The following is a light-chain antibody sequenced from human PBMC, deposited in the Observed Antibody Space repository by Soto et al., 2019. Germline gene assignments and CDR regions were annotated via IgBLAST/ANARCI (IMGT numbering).Light chain of an antibody. CDR1: QSFSSSY. J-gene: IGKJ4*01. V-gene: IGKV3-20*01. Sequence: EIVLTQSPGTLSLSPGERATLSCRASQSFSSSYLAWYQQKPGQAPRLLIYGASSRATGIPDRFSGSGCGTDFALTISTLEPEDFAVYYCQQYGSSPLTFGGGTKVDI. CDR3: QQYGSSPLT. CDR2: GAS.